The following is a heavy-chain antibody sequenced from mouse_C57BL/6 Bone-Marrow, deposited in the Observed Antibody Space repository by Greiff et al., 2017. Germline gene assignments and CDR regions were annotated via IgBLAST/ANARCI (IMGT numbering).Heavy chain of an antibody. D-gene: IGHD1-1*01. CDR3: TRRGYGSHFDY. V-gene: IGHV1-15*01. CDR2: IDPETGGT. J-gene: IGHJ2*01. CDR1: GYTFTDYE. Sequence: VQLQQSGAELVRPGASVTLSCKASGYTFTDYEMHWVKQTPVHGLEWIGAIDPETGGTAYNQKFKGKAILTADKSSSTAYMELRSLTSEDSAVYYCTRRGYGSHFDYWGKGTTLTVSS.